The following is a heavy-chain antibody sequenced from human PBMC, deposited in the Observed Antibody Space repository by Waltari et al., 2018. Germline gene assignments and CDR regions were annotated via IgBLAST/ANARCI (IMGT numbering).Heavy chain of an antibody. CDR2: ISSSSNNA. CDR3: AKRGGTGPVAVAGSHCDY. D-gene: IGHD6-19*01. Sequence: APGNGLEWVSSISSSSNNAYYIDSVKGRFTISRDNSKNTLYLEVNSLSVEDTGTYYCAKRGGTGPVAVAGSHCDYWGRGTLVTVSS. V-gene: IGHV3-23*01. J-gene: IGHJ4*02.